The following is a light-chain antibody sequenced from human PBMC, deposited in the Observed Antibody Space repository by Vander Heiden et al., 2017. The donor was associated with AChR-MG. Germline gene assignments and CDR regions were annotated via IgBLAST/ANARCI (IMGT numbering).Light chain of an antibody. V-gene: IGLV8-61*01. J-gene: IGLJ3*02. CDR2: STN. CDR1: SGSVSSRYY. Sequence: QTVVTQAPSFSVSPRAPVTPTCGLRSGSVSSRYYPSWSQQTPGQAPRMLGVSTNTRSSGVPGRFSGSILGNKAALTSTGAQAHDESEYYCLLYMGSGVWVFGGGTKLTVL. CDR3: LLYMGSGVWV.